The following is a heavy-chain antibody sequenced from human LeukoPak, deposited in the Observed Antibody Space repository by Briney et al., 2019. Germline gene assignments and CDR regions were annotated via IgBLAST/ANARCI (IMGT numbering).Heavy chain of an antibody. V-gene: IGHV4-34*01. CDR1: GGSFSGYY. D-gene: IGHD1-7*01. CDR2: INHSRRA. J-gene: IGHJ4*02. CDR3: ARQAGLITTKTITGTTLGLDY. Sequence: SETLSLTCAVSGGSFSGYYWRWIRQPPGKGLEWIGEINHSRRASYNPSLKSRVIISLDTSKNQFSLNLTSVTAVDTAVYYCARQAGLITTKTITGTTLGLDYWGQGTLVTVSS.